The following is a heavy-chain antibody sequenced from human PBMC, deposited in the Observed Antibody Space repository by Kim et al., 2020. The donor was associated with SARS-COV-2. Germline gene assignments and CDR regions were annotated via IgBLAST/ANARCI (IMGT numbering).Heavy chain of an antibody. D-gene: IGHD3-22*01. J-gene: IGHJ3*02. CDR3: AKDRPLEVVPLDAFDI. Sequence: GGSLRLSCAASGFTFSSYAMSWVRQAPGKGLEWVSAISGSGGSTYYADSVKGRFTISRDNSKNTLYLQMNSLRAEDTAVYYCAKDRPLEVVPLDAFDIWGQGTMVTVSS. CDR1: GFTFSSYA. V-gene: IGHV3-23*01. CDR2: ISGSGGST.